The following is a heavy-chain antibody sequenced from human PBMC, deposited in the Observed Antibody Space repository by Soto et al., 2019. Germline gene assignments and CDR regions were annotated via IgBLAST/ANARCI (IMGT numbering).Heavy chain of an antibody. CDR3: AKRFGIAAAGIYYFDY. D-gene: IGHD6-13*01. Sequence: PGGSLRLSCAASGFTFSSYAMSWVRQAPGKGLEWVSAISGSGGSTYYADSVKGRFTISRDNSKNTLYLQMSSLRAEDTAVYYCAKRFGIAAAGIYYFDYWGQGTLVTVSS. CDR1: GFTFSSYA. J-gene: IGHJ4*02. V-gene: IGHV3-23*01. CDR2: ISGSGGST.